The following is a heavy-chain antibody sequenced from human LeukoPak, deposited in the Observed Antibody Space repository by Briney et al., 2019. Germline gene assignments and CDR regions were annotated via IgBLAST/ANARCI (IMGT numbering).Heavy chain of an antibody. D-gene: IGHD3-22*01. CDR3: ARFRGLNYYDSSGYYYLDY. V-gene: IGHV4-59*01. CDR1: GGSISGYY. CDR2: IYYSGST. J-gene: IGHJ4*02. Sequence: SETLSLTCTVSGGSISGYYWSWIRQPPGKGLEWIGYIYYSGSTNYNPSLKSRVTISVDTSKNQFSLKLSSVTAADTAVYYCARFRGLNYYDSSGYYYLDYWGQGTLVTVSS.